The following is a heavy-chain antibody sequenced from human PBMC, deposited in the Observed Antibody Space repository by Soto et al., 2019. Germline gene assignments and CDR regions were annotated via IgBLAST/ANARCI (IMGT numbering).Heavy chain of an antibody. J-gene: IGHJ4*02. V-gene: IGHV3-30*18. CDR3: AKEATGDYYDSSGYYNYFDY. D-gene: IGHD3-22*01. Sequence: QVQLVESGGGVVQPGRSLRLSCAASGFTFSSYGMHWVRQAPGKGLEWVAVISYDGSNKYYADSVKGRFTISRDNSKNTLYLQMNSLRAEDTAVYYCAKEATGDYYDSSGYYNYFDYWGQGTLVTVSS. CDR2: ISYDGSNK. CDR1: GFTFSSYG.